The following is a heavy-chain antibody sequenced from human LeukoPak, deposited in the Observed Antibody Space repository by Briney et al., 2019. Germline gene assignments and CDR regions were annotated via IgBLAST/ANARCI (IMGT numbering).Heavy chain of an antibody. Sequence: ASVKVSCKASGYTFTSYGISWVRQAPGQGLEWMGWISAYNGNTNYAQKLLGRVTMTTDTSTSTAYMELRSLRSDDTAVYYCARVTSDSSGYYLYYFDYWGQGTLVTVSS. J-gene: IGHJ4*02. D-gene: IGHD3-22*01. CDR1: GYTFTSYG. CDR2: ISAYNGNT. CDR3: ARVTSDSSGYYLYYFDY. V-gene: IGHV1-18*01.